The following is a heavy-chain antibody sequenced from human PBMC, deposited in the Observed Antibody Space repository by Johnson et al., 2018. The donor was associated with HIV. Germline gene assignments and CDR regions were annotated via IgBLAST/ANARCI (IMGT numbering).Heavy chain of an antibody. CDR3: ASISLGAFDI. Sequence: VQLVESGGGLIQPGGSLRLSCAASGFTVSSNYMSWVRQAPGKGLEWVSVIYSGGSTYYADSVKGRFTISRDNSKNTLYLQMGSLRAEDMAVYFCASISLGAFDIWGQGTTVTVSS. J-gene: IGHJ3*02. CDR2: IYSGGST. CDR1: GFTVSSNY. V-gene: IGHV3-66*03.